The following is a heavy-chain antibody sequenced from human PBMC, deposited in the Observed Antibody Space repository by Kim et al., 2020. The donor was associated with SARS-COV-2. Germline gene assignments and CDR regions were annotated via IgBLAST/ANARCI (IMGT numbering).Heavy chain of an antibody. CDR3: ARGGGDGSGSYLPFDP. D-gene: IGHD3-10*01. CDR2: IYYSGST. V-gene: IGHV4-39*07. Sequence: SETLSLTCTVSGGSISSSSYYWGWIRQPPGKGLEWIGSIYYSGSTYYNPSLKSRVTISVDTSKNQFSLKLSSVTAADTAVYYCARGGGDGSGSYLPFDPWGQGTLVTVSS. CDR1: GGSISSSSYY. J-gene: IGHJ5*02.